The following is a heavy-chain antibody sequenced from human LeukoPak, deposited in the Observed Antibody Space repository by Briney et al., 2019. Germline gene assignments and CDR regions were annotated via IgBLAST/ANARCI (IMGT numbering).Heavy chain of an antibody. D-gene: IGHD2-21*01. CDR3: ARVVQAFDI. Sequence: ASETLSLTCTVSGGSISSHYWSWIRQPPGKRLEWIGYIYYSGSTNYNPSLKSRVTISVDTSKNQFSLKLSSVTAADTAVYYCARVVQAFDIWGQGTMVTVSS. V-gene: IGHV4-59*11. CDR1: GGSISSHY. CDR2: IYYSGST. J-gene: IGHJ3*02.